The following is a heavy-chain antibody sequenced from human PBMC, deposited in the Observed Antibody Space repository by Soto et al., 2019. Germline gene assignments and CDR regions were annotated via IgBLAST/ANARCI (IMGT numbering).Heavy chain of an antibody. CDR3: ARDPYYDYAP. CDR2: ISYDGSNK. D-gene: IGHD3-16*01. V-gene: IGHV3-30-3*01. J-gene: IGHJ5*02. Sequence: QVQLVESGGGVVQPGRSLRLSCAASGFTFSSYAMHWVRQAPGKGLEWVAVISYDGSNKYYADSVKGGFTISRDNSKYTMYLQMNSLRAQDTAVYYCARDPYYDYAPWGQGTLVTVSS. CDR1: GFTFSSYA.